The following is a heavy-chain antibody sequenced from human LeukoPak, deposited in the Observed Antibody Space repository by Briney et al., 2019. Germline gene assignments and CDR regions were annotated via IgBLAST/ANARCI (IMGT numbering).Heavy chain of an antibody. D-gene: IGHD3-22*01. J-gene: IGHJ3*02. CDR3: ARDHHRRLYDSQARNTFDI. Sequence: GGSLRLSCAASGFTFSTYRMNWVRQVPGKGLEWVSSISSSSSYIYYADSVKGRFTISRDNAKNSLYLQMSSLRAEDTAVYYCARDHHRRLYDSQARNTFDIWGQGTMVTVSS. V-gene: IGHV3-21*01. CDR2: ISSSSSYI. CDR1: GFTFSTYR.